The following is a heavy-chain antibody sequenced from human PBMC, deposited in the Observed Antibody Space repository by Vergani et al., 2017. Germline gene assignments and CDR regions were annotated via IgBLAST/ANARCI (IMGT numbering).Heavy chain of an antibody. CDR3: AGEGKVVVAATTWXFDL. D-gene: IGHD2-15*01. Sequence: EVQLVESGGGLVKPGGSLRLSCAASGFTFSSYSMNWVRQAPGKGLEWVSSISSSSSYIYYADSVKGRFTISRDNAKNSLYLQMNSLRAEDTAVYYCAGEGKVVVAATTWXFDLWGRGTRVTVSS. V-gene: IGHV3-21*01. CDR1: GFTFSSYS. CDR2: ISSSSSYI. J-gene: IGHJ2*01.